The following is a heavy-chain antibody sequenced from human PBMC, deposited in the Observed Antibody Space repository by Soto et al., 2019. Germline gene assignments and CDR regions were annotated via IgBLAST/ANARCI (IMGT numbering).Heavy chain of an antibody. D-gene: IGHD1-1*01. CDR3: ARPRFGTGTTYSSYYYYGMDV. V-gene: IGHV3-30-3*01. CDR2: ISYDGSNK. CDR1: GFTFSSYA. Sequence: GGSLRLSCAASGFTFSSYAMHWVRQAPGKGLEWVAVISYDGSNKYYADSVKGRFTISRDNSKNTLYLQMNSLRAEDTAVYYCARPRFGTGTTYSSYYYYGMDVWGQGTTVTVSS. J-gene: IGHJ6*02.